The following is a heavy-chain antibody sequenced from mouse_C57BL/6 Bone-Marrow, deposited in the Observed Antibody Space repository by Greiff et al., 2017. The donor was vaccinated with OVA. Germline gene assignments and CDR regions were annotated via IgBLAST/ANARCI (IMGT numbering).Heavy chain of an antibody. J-gene: IGHJ4*01. CDR2: IDPENGAN. D-gene: IGHD1-1*01. V-gene: IGHV14-4*01. CDR1: GFNIKDDD. CDR3: TTAGYYGSRDDAMDY. Sequence: VQLQQSGAELVRPGASVKLSCTASGFNIKDDDLSWVKQRPGQGLEWMGWIDPENGANEYDSKFQGKGFIRADTTSNTCYLQCSSLTSEDTAIYYCTTAGYYGSRDDAMDYWGQGTSVTVSS.